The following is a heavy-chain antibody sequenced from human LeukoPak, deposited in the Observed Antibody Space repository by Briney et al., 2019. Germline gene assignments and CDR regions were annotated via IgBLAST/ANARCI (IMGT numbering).Heavy chain of an antibody. D-gene: IGHD5-18*01. CDR1: GGSISSYY. CDR2: IYYSGST. V-gene: IGHV4-59*01. J-gene: IGHJ4*02. Sequence: SETLSLTCTVSGGSISSYYWSWIRQPPGKGLEWIGYIYYSGSTNYNPSLKSRVTISVDTSKNQFSLKLSSVTAADTAVYYCSTGGDTAKGGDSWGQGTLVTVSS. CDR3: STGGDTAKGGDS.